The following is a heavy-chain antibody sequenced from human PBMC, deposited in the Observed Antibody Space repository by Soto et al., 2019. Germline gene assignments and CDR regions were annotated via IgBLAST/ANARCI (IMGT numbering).Heavy chain of an antibody. J-gene: IGHJ4*02. CDR1: GITFSSYA. CDR2: ISDSGGST. D-gene: IGHD4-17*01. Sequence: GGSLRLSCAASGITFSSYAMSWVRQAPGKGLEWVSGISDSGGSTYYADSVKGRFTISRDNSKNTLYLQMNSLRAEDTAVYYYAKANYVDYGFDYWGQGTLVTVSS. V-gene: IGHV3-23*01. CDR3: AKANYVDYGFDY.